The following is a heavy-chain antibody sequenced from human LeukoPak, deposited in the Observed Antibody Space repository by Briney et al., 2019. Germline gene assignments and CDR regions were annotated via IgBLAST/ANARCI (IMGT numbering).Heavy chain of an antibody. CDR3: AKDRAFLPDY. Sequence: PGGSLRLSCAASGFTFSSYAMSWVRQAPGKGLEWVSAISGSGGATYYADSVTGRFIISRDNSKNTLYLQMNSLGVEDTALYYCAKDRAFLPDYWGQGTLVTVSS. CDR2: ISGSGGAT. D-gene: IGHD3-3*02. CDR1: GFTFSSYA. V-gene: IGHV3-23*01. J-gene: IGHJ4*02.